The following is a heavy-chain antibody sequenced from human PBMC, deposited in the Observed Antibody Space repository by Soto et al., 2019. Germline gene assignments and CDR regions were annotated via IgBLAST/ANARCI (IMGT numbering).Heavy chain of an antibody. CDR2: LTWNSDTI. CDR3: AKDPRSWIQYYFTS. Sequence: DVQLVESGGGLVQPGRSLRLSCAASGFTFDDFAMHWVRQVPGKGLEWVSGLTWNSDTIIYSDSVKGRFTISRDNAKNSLFLQMNSLRPEDTALYYCAKDPRSWIQYYFTSWGRGTLVTVSS. J-gene: IGHJ1*01. V-gene: IGHV3-9*01. CDR1: GFTFDDFA. D-gene: IGHD5-18*01.